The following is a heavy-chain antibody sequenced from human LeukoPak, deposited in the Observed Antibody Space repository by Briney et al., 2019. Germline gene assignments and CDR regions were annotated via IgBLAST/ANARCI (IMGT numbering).Heavy chain of an antibody. CDR3: ARDKTNWFDP. CDR2: IYYSGST. V-gene: IGHV4-61*01. J-gene: IGHJ5*02. Sequence: SETLSLTCTVSGGSVSSGSYYRSRIRQPPGKGLEWIGYIYYSGSTNYNPSLKSRVTISVDTSKNQFSLKLSSVTAADTAVYYCARDKTNWFDPGGQGTLVTVSS. CDR1: GGSVSSGSYY.